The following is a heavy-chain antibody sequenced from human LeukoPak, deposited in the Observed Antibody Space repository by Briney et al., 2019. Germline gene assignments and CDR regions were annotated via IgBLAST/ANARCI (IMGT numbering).Heavy chain of an antibody. CDR1: GGTFSSYA. D-gene: IGHD5-18*01. J-gene: IGHJ4*02. CDR2: IIPIFGTA. Sequence: ASVKVSCKASGGTFSSYAISWVRQAPGQGLEWMGGIIPIFGTANYAQKFQGRVTITADESTSTAYMELSSLRSEDTAVYYCARSTPSDTAMVHDYWGRGTLVTVSS. CDR3: ARSTPSDTAMVHDY. V-gene: IGHV1-69*01.